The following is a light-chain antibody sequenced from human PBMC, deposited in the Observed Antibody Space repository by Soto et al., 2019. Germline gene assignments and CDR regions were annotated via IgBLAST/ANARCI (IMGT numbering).Light chain of an antibody. Sequence: EVVMTQSPATLPVSPGERATLSCRASQSVSSYLAWYQQKPGQAPRLLIYGASTRATAIPARFSGSGSGTEFTLTISSLQSEDFAAYYCQQYNNWPLTFGQGTKVDIK. CDR2: GAS. CDR1: QSVSSY. CDR3: QQYNNWPLT. J-gene: IGKJ1*01. V-gene: IGKV3-15*01.